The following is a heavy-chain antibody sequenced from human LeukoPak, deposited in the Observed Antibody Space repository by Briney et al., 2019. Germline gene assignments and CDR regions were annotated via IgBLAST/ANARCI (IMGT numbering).Heavy chain of an antibody. CDR2: ISYNGHAQ. V-gene: IGHV3-30*03. CDR3: AREERGFLLGY. Sequence: GGSLRLSCAASGLTFSNYAMNWVRQAPGKGLEWVALISYNGHAQYYADSVRGRFTISRDTSKNMLFLQLDSLRTEDTAVYYCAREERGFLLGYWGQGTLVTVSS. J-gene: IGHJ4*02. D-gene: IGHD1-26*01. CDR1: GLTFSNYA.